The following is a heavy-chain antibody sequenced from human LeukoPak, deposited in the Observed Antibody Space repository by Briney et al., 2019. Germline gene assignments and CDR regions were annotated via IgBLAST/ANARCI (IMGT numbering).Heavy chain of an antibody. V-gene: IGHV1-18*01. Sequence: ASVKVSCKASGYTFTSYGISWVRQAPGQGLEWMGWISAYNGNTNYAQKLQGRVTMTTDTSTSTAYMELRSLRSDDTAVYYCARLIMRGSGWYWFDPWGQGTLVTVSS. CDR1: GYTFTSYG. D-gene: IGHD6-19*01. CDR3: ARLIMRGSGWYWFDP. CDR2: ISAYNGNT. J-gene: IGHJ5*02.